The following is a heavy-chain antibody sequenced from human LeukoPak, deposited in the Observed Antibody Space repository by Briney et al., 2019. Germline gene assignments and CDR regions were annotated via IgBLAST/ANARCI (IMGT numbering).Heavy chain of an antibody. CDR1: GGSISSYY. CDR2: IYDSGTT. J-gene: IGHJ6*02. D-gene: IGHD2-21*02. V-gene: IGHV4-59*01. CDR3: AGSVVVTATLSYHYGMDV. Sequence: PSETLSLTCTVSGGSISSYYWNWIRLPPGKGLEWIGYIYDSGTTDYNPSLKSRVTMSVDSSKNQFSLMLTSVTAADTAVYYCAGSVVVTATLSYHYGMDVWGQGTTVTVSS.